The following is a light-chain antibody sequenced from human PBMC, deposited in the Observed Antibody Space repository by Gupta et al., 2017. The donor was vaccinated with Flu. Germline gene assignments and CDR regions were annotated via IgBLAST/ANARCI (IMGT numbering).Light chain of an antibody. CDR2: SNN. CDR1: SSNIGSNT. J-gene: IGLJ2*01. Sequence: QSVLPHTPSASGTPGQRVTLSCSGSSSNIGSNTVNWYQQLPGTAPKLLIYSNNQRPSGVPDRFSGSKSGTSASLAISGLQSEDEADYYCAAWDDSLNGSVVFGGGTKLTVL. CDR3: AAWDDSLNGSVV. V-gene: IGLV1-44*01.